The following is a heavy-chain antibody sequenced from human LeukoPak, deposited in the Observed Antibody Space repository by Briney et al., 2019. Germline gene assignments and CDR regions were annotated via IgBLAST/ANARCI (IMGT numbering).Heavy chain of an antibody. Sequence: PGGSLRLSCAASGFTFSSYAMSWVRQAPGKGLEWVSAISGSGGSTYYADSVKGRFTISRDNSRNTLYLQMNSLRAEDTAVYYCAKDTWDYYDSSGYYFGAFDIWGQGTMVTVSS. V-gene: IGHV3-23*01. CDR2: ISGSGGST. J-gene: IGHJ3*02. D-gene: IGHD3-22*01. CDR1: GFTFSSYA. CDR3: AKDTWDYYDSSGYYFGAFDI.